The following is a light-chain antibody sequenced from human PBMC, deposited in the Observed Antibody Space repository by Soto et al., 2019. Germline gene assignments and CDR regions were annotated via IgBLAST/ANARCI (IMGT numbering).Light chain of an antibody. CDR2: DAS. V-gene: IGKV1-5*01. Sequence: DIQMTQSPSTLSASVGDSVTITCRASQSISSWLAWYQQRPWKAPKVLIYDASSLQSGVPSRFSGSGSGTEFTLTISSLQPDDFATYYCQQYNIYPWTFGQGTEVEIK. CDR1: QSISSW. CDR3: QQYNIYPWT. J-gene: IGKJ1*01.